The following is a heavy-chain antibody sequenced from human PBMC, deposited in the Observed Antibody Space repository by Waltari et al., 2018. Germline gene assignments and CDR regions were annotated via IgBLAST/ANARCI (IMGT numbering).Heavy chain of an antibody. CDR3: ARPSTEYYYYYYYMDV. J-gene: IGHJ6*03. V-gene: IGHV3-48*03. CDR2: NSNSGSTM. CDR1: GFSISNYE. Sequence: EMQVVESGGGLVQPGGSLRLSCEASGFSISNYEMNWIRQAPGKGVEWVSYNSNSGSTMYYADSVKGRFTISRDNAKNSLYLEMNSLRAEDTAIYYCARPSTEYYYYYYYMDVWGKGTTVTVS.